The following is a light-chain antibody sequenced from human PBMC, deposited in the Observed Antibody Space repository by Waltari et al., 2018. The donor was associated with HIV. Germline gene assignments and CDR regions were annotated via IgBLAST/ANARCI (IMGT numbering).Light chain of an antibody. CDR3: SSYTSSSTQV. J-gene: IGLJ1*01. Sequence: QSALTQPAPVSGSPGQSITISCTGTRSDGGGYNHVFWYQQHPGKAPKLMIYEVTKRPSGVSNRFSGSKSGNTASLTISGLQAEDEADYYCSSYTSSSTQVFGTGTKVTVL. CDR1: RSDGGGYNH. V-gene: IGLV2-14*01. CDR2: EVT.